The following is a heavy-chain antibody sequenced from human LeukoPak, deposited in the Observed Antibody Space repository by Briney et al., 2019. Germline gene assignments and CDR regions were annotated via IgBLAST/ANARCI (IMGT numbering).Heavy chain of an antibody. CDR1: GGTFSSYA. J-gene: IGHJ6*03. CDR3: ALTSPRGDYGRYYYYYYMDV. Sequence: SVKVSCKASGGTFSSYAISWVRQAPGQGLEWMGGIIPIFGTANYAQKFQGRVTITADESTSTAYMEPSSLRSEDTAVYYCALTSPRGDYGRYYYYYYMDVWGKGTTVTVSS. V-gene: IGHV1-69*13. CDR2: IIPIFGTA. D-gene: IGHD4-17*01.